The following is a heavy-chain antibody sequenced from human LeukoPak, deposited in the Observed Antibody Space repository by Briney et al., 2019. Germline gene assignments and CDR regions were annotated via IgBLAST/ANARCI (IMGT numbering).Heavy chain of an antibody. CDR3: ARVRDCGDYAANWFDP. J-gene: IGHJ5*02. CDR1: GGSISSYY. V-gene: IGHV4-59*01. Sequence: SETLSLTCTVSGGSISSYYWSWIRQPPGKGLEWIGYIYYSGSTNYNPSLKSRVTISVDTSKNQFSLKLSSVTAADTAVYYCARVRDCGDYAANWFDPWGQGTLVTVSS. CDR2: IYYSGST. D-gene: IGHD4-17*01.